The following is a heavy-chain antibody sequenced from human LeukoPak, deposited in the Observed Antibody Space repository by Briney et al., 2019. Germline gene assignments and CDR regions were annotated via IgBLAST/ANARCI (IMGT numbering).Heavy chain of an antibody. J-gene: IGHJ4*02. CDR1: GFTFNTYW. Sequence: GGSLRLSCAASGFTFNTYWMTWVRQAPGRGLEWVANVRQDGGEGHYVDSVKGRFTVSRDNAENSLYLQLNSLRIEDTAVYYCTRGRAYNYGYFDYWGLGTLVTVSS. CDR2: VRQDGGEG. V-gene: IGHV3-7*01. D-gene: IGHD5-18*01. CDR3: TRGRAYNYGYFDY.